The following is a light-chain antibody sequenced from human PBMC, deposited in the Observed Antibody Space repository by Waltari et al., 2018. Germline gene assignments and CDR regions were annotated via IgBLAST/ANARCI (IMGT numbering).Light chain of an antibody. CDR2: EDN. J-gene: IGLJ3*02. CDR1: ALPRKH. V-gene: IGLV3-10*01. Sequence: SYELTQPPAVSVSPGQTARITCSGSALPRKHAYWYHQKSGQVPLLVIYEDNRRPSGNPERFSGSSSGTKATLTITGAQADDEGDYYCYATDSGGDHRGVFGGGTRLTVL. CDR3: YATDSGGDHRGV.